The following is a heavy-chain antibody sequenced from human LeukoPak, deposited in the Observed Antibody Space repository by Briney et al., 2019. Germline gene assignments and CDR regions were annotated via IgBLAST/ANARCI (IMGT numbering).Heavy chain of an antibody. V-gene: IGHV3-7*01. D-gene: IGHD4/OR15-4a*01. CDR2: IKQDGSEK. Sequence: GGSLRLSCAASGFTFSSYWMSWVRQAPGKGLEWVANIKQDGSEKYYVDSVKGRFTISRDNAKNTLYLQMNSLRAEDTALYYCVRDLNGANCLWGQGTLVTVSS. CDR1: GFTFSSYW. CDR3: VRDLNGANCL. J-gene: IGHJ4*02.